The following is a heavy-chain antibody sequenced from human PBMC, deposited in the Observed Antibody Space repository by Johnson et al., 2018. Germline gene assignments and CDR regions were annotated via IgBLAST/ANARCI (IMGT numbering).Heavy chain of an antibody. Sequence: QVQLVESGGGVVQPGRSLRLSCAASGFTFSSYGIHWVRQAPGNGLAWVAVIWYDGSNKYYADSVKDRFTISRDNSKNTLYLQMNGLRAEDTAVYYCARGIGGRGYYYYGMDVWGQGTTVTVSS. CDR2: IWYDGSNK. CDR3: ARGIGGRGYYYYGMDV. CDR1: GFTFSSYG. J-gene: IGHJ6*02. V-gene: IGHV3-33*01. D-gene: IGHD1-1*01.